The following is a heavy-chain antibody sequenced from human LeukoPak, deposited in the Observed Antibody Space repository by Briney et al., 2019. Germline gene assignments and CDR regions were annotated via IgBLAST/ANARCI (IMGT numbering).Heavy chain of an antibody. CDR2: INHSGST. CDR3: ARGPIFGVVTGYGMDV. CDR1: GGSFSGYY. Sequence: SETLSLTCAVYGGSFSGYYWSWIRQPPGKGLEWTGEINHSGSTNYNPSLKSRVTISVDTSKNQFSLKLSSVTAADTAVYYCARGPIFGVVTGYGMDVWGQGTTVTVSS. D-gene: IGHD3-3*01. V-gene: IGHV4-34*01. J-gene: IGHJ6*02.